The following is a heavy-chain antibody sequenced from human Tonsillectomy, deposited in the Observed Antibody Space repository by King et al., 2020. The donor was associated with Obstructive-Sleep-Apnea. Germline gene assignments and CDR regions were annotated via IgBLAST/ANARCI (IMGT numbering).Heavy chain of an antibody. J-gene: IGHJ4*02. CDR2: ISSSRSYI. CDR1: GFTFSSYS. Sequence: QLVQSGGGLVKPGGSLRLSCAASGFTFSSYSMNWGRHAPGKGLDRVSAISSSRSYIYYADSVKGRFTISRDNAKNSLYLQMNSLRAEETAVYYCARDQGGISGYSYGTVDYWGQGTLVTVSS. CDR3: ARDQGGISGYSYGTVDY. D-gene: IGHD5-18*01. V-gene: IGHV3-21*01.